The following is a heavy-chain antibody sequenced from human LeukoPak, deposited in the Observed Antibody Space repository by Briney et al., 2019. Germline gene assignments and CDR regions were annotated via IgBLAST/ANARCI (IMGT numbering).Heavy chain of an antibody. V-gene: IGHV4-59*08. CDR1: GGSISSYY. CDR2: IYYSGST. J-gene: IGHJ4*02. CDR3: ARREATYYDFWSGYYNPHIFDY. Sequence: SETLSLTCTVSGGSISSYYWSWIRQPPGKGLEWIGYIYYSGSTNYNPSLKSRVTISVDTSKNQFSLKLSSVTAADTAVYYCARREATYYDFWSGYYNPHIFDYWGQGTLVTVSS. D-gene: IGHD3-3*01.